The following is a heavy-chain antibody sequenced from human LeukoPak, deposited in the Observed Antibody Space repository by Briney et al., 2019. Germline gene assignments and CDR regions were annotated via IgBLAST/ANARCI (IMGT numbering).Heavy chain of an antibody. CDR3: ARLSVRDNWFDP. CDR1: GGSISSSSYY. CDR2: IHYSGST. D-gene: IGHD2/OR15-2a*01. Sequence: PSETLSLTCTVSGGSISSSSYYWGWIRQPPGKGLEWIGSIHYSGSTYYNPSLKSRVTMSVDTSKNQFSLKLSSVTAADTAVYYCARLSVRDNWFDPWGQGTLVTVSS. J-gene: IGHJ5*02. V-gene: IGHV4-39*07.